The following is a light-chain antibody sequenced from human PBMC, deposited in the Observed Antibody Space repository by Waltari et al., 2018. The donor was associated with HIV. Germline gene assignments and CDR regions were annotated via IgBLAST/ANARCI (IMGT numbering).Light chain of an antibody. CDR2: AAS. Sequence: QSPLHQPASVSASPGQSITIPCTGVSLEVDFYHFVSWYQQRPGKPPHLIIYAASSRPSGISSRFVGSKSGVTASLTISGLQAEDEAVYFCSSFASQGSPMFGGGTKLTVL. J-gene: IGLJ3*02. CDR1: SLEVDFYHF. CDR3: SSFASQGSPM. V-gene: IGLV2-14*03.